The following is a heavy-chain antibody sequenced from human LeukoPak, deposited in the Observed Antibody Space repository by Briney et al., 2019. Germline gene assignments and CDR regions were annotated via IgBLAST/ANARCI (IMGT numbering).Heavy chain of an antibody. J-gene: IGHJ4*02. V-gene: IGHV3-30*04. CDR2: ISYDGSNK. CDR3: ARDRLLQWLVQGYFDY. Sequence: GGSLRLSCAASGFTFSSYAMHWVRQAPGKGLEWVAVISYDGSNKYYADSVKGRFTISRDNSKNTLYLQMNSLRAEDTAVYYCARDRLLQWLVQGYFDYGGQGTLVTVSS. CDR1: GFTFSSYA. D-gene: IGHD6-19*01.